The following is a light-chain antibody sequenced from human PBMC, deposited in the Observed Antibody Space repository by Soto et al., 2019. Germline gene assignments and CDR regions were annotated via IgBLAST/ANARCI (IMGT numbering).Light chain of an antibody. J-gene: IGLJ1*01. CDR3: AAWDDSLSGYV. Sequence: QSVLTQPPSASGTPGQGVTISCSGGSSNIGSNSVFWYQQLPTKAPKLFVYGDNQRPSGVPDRFSGSKSGTSASLAISGLRSEDEADYYCAAWDDSLSGYVFGSGTKVTVL. CDR1: SSNIGSNS. CDR2: GDN. V-gene: IGLV1-47*02.